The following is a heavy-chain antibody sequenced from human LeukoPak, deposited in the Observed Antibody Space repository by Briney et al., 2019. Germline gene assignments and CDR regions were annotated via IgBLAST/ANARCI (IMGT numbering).Heavy chain of an antibody. J-gene: IGHJ4*02. CDR2: IYSGGST. V-gene: IGHV3-53*01. CDR1: RFTVSSNY. D-gene: IGHD3-10*01. Sequence: GGSLRLSCAASRFTVSSNYMSWVRQAPGKGLEWVSVIYSGGSTYYADSVKGRFTISRDNSKNTLYLQMNSLRAEDTAVYYCARETVRGVFDYWGQGTLVTVSS. CDR3: ARETVRGVFDY.